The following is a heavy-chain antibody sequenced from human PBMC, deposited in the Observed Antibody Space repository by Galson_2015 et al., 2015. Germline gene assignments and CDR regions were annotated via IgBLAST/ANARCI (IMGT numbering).Heavy chain of an antibody. CDR2: INPGSGAT. J-gene: IGHJ4*02. D-gene: IGHD5-12*01. CDR1: GYTFTTYY. Sequence: SVKVSCKASGYTFTTYYMHWVRQAPGQGLEWMGIINPGSGATSYAEKFQGRVIMTGDMSTTTAFLELSSLRSDDTALYYCARETSATGYGDHWGQGTLVTVSS. CDR3: ARETSATGYGDH. V-gene: IGHV1-46*01.